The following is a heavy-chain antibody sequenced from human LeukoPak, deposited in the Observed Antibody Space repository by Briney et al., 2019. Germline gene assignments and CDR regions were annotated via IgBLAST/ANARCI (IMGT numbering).Heavy chain of an antibody. CDR1: GFTFSSFA. D-gene: IGHD6-19*01. J-gene: IGHJ4*02. CDR2: ISDNSGNT. V-gene: IGHV3-23*01. Sequence: GGSLRLSCAASGFTFSSFAMSWVRQAPGQGLGWVSAISDNSGNTYYADSVKGRFTISRDNSENTLYLQMNSLRAEDTALYYCSNGRTSSGTLQHDYWGQGTLVTVSS. CDR3: SNGRTSSGTLQHDY.